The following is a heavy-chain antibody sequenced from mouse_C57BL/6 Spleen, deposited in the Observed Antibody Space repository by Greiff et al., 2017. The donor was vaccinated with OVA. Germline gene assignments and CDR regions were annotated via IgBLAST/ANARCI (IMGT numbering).Heavy chain of an antibody. CDR1: GFTFSDYG. CDR3: ARHEGGYAMDY. J-gene: IGHJ4*01. CDR2: ISNLAYSI. V-gene: IGHV5-15*01. Sequence: EVKLQESGGGLVQPGGSLKLSCAASGFTFSDYGMAWVRQAPRKGPEWVAFISNLAYSIYYADTVTGRFTISRENAKNTLYLEMCSLRSEDTAMYYCARHEGGYAMDYWGQGTSVTVSS.